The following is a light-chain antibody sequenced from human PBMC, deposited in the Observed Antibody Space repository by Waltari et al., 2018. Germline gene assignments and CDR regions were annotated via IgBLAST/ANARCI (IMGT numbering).Light chain of an antibody. Sequence: QSALTQPRSVSGSPGQSVTISCTGTSSDVGGYNYVSWYQQPPGKAPQLMFYDVSKRPSGVPDRFSGSKSGNTASLTISGLQAEDEADYYCCSYAGSYTFYVFGTGTKITVL. CDR1: SSDVGGYNY. J-gene: IGLJ1*01. CDR2: DVS. CDR3: CSYAGSYTFYV. V-gene: IGLV2-11*01.